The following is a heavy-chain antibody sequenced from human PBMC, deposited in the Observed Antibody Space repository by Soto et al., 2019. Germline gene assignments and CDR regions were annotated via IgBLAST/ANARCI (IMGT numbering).Heavy chain of an antibody. CDR2: ISYDGSNK. J-gene: IGHJ6*02. Sequence: GGSLRLSCAASGFTFSSYAMHWVRQAPGKGLEWVAVISYDGSNKYYADSVKGRFTISRDNSKNTLYLQMNSLRAEDTAVYYCARDRVGPYYYYYGMDVWGQGTTVTV. CDR1: GFTFSSYA. CDR3: ARDRVGPYYYYYGMDV. V-gene: IGHV3-30-3*01. D-gene: IGHD1-26*01.